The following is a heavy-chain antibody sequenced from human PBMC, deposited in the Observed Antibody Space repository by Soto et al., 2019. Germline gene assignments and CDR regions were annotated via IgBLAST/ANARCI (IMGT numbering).Heavy chain of an antibody. CDR3: ASRGYRSSTSCPKGAFDI. CDR2: ISAYNGNT. V-gene: IGHV1-18*01. D-gene: IGHD2-2*01. Sequence: QVQLVQSGAEVKKPGASVKVSCKASGYTFTSYGISWVRQAPGQGLEWMGWISAYNGNTNYAQKLQGRVTMTTDTSTSTAYMELRSLRSDDTAVYYCASRGYRSSTSCPKGAFDIWGQGTMVTVSS. CDR1: GYTFTSYG. J-gene: IGHJ3*02.